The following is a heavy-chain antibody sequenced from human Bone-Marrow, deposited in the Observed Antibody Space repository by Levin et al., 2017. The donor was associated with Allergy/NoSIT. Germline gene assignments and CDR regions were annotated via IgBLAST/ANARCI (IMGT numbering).Heavy chain of an antibody. D-gene: IGHD1-26*01. CDR3: AKDKSGSYFSFDN. Sequence: LETLSLTCNVSGGSINSYFWSWIRQPPGKGLEWIGYISYSGSTNYNPSLKSRVTISLDTSKNQFTLKLRSVTAADTAVYYCAKDKSGSYFSFDNWGQGNLVTVSS. CDR2: ISYSGST. V-gene: IGHV4-59*01. CDR1: GGSINSYF. J-gene: IGHJ4*02.